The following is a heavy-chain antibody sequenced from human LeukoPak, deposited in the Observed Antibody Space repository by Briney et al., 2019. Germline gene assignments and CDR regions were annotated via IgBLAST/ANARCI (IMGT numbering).Heavy chain of an antibody. V-gene: IGHV3-7*01. CDR2: INLDGTEE. J-gene: IGHJ4*02. Sequence: GGSLRLSCAASGFVFSTYWMTWVRQAPGKGLEWVANINLDGTEEHYVDSFLKGRFTISRDNAKNSLYLQMNDLRVEDTAVYYCASGRHDFLNWGQGTLVTVSS. CDR1: GFVFSTYW. D-gene: IGHD3/OR15-3a*01. CDR3: ASGRHDFLN.